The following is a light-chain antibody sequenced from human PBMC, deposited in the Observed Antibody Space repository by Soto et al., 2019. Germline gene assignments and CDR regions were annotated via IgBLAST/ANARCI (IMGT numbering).Light chain of an antibody. V-gene: IGKV1-39*01. CDR3: QQSYRSPRT. CDR1: QNIENY. CDR2: VAP. J-gene: IGKJ1*01. Sequence: IPLTQSPYSLSASVGDSVHMTCLASQNIENYVNWHQVNAGKAPKLLLAVAPGFQGDVASYCSGSGAGTDFTLTISSLQPEDFATYYWQQSYRSPRTFGQGTKVDIK.